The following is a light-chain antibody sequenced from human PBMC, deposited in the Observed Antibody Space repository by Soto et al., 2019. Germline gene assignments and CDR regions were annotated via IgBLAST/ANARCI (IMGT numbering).Light chain of an antibody. Sequence: QSVLTQPRSVSGSPGQSVTISCTGTSSDVGGYNYVSWYQQHPGKAPKLMIYDVSKRPSGVPDRFSGSKSGNTASLTISGLQAEYEADYYCRSDARTYTSVFGGGTQLAV. CDR3: RSDARTYTSV. J-gene: IGLJ2*01. V-gene: IGLV2-11*01. CDR2: DVS. CDR1: SSDVGGYNY.